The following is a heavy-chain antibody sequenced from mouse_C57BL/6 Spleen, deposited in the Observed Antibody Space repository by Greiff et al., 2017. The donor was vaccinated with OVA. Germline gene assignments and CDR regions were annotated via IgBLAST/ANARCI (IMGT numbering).Heavy chain of an antibody. D-gene: IGHD1-1*01. V-gene: IGHV2-5*01. CDR3: AKPLYGSSYWYFDV. Sequence: VQLQESGPGLVQPSQSLSITCTVSGFSLTSYGVHWVRQSPGKGLEWLGVIWRGGSTDYNAAFMSRLSITKDNSKSQVFFKMNSLQADDTAIYYCAKPLYGSSYWYFDVWGTGTTVTVSS. CDR2: IWRGGST. CDR1: GFSLTSYG. J-gene: IGHJ1*03.